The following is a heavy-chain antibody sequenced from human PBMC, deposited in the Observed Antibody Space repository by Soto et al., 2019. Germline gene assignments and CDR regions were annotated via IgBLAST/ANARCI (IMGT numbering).Heavy chain of an antibody. V-gene: IGHV1-69*02. CDR1: GGTFSSYS. D-gene: IGHD2-2*01. CDR2: VIPILGMA. J-gene: IGHJ5*02. CDR3: ARGGAVVVPGAVDRHNWFDP. Sequence: QVQLVQSGAEVKKPGSSVKVSCEASGGTFSSYSFSWVRQAPGQGLEWMGRVIPILGMANYAQKFQGRVTITAGKSTCTVNMELSSLRSAATAVYYCARGGAVVVPGAVDRHNWFDPWGQGTLVTVSS.